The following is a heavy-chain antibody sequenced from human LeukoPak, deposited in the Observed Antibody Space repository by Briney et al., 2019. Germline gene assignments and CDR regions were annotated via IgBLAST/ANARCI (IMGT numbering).Heavy chain of an antibody. CDR3: AKVPLAARPDYYYYYMDV. CDR1: GFTFSSYA. CDR2: ISGSGGST. Sequence: GGSLRLSCAASGFTFSSYAMSWVRQAPGKGLEGVSAISGSGGSTYYADSVKGRFTISRDNSKNTLYLQMNSLRAEDTAVYYCAKVPLAARPDYYYYYMDVWGKGTTVTVSS. J-gene: IGHJ6*03. V-gene: IGHV3-23*01. D-gene: IGHD6-6*01.